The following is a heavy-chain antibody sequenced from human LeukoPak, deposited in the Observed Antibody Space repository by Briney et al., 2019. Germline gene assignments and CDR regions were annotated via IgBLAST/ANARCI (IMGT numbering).Heavy chain of an antibody. CDR3: ARARASGRSGFDY. J-gene: IGHJ4*02. CDR1: GFTFSSYA. D-gene: IGHD2-15*01. V-gene: IGHV3-23*01. CDR2: ISGSGGST. Sequence: GGSLRLSCAASGFTFSSYAMSWVRQAPGKGLEWVSAISGSGGSTYYADSVKGRFTISRDNAKNSLDLQMNSLRDEDTAVYYCARARASGRSGFDYWGQGTLVTVSS.